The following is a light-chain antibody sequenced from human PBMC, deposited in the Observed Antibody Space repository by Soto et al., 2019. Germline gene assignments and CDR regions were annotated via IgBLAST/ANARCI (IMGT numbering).Light chain of an antibody. J-gene: IGKJ1*01. CDR2: KAS. V-gene: IGKV1-5*03. CDR3: QQYNSYLWE. CDR1: QSISSW. Sequence: DIQMTQSPSTLSASVGDRVTITCRASQSISSWLAWYQQKPGKAPKLLIYKASSLESGVPSRFSGSGSGTEFTLTISSLQPDDFETYYCQQYNSYLWEFGKGTKVDI.